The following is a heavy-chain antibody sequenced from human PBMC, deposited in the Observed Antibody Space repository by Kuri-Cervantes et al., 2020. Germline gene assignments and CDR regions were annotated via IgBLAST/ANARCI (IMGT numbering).Heavy chain of an antibody. Sequence: ESLKISCTVSGGSISSSSYYWGWIRQPPGKGLEWIGSIYYSGSTYYNPSLKSRVTISVDTSKNQFSLKLSSVTAADTAVYYCARDPRIETTTPAFDIWGQGTMVTVSS. CDR1: GGSISSSSYY. J-gene: IGHJ3*02. V-gene: IGHV4-39*02. D-gene: IGHD4-11*01. CDR3: ARDPRIETTTPAFDI. CDR2: IYYSGST.